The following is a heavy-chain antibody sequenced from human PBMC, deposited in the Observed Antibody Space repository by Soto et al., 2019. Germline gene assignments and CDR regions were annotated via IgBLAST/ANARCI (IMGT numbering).Heavy chain of an antibody. Sequence: SYTISLTCAVSGGCICTNNWGGSVSQPPGKGLEWIGEMYHSGDSNFNPSLKSRVAISVDKSKNQFSMQMASVTAADTALYYCTRASASSMLRGVVINCGRGTQVTVSS. CDR3: TRASASSMLRGVVIN. D-gene: IGHD3-10*01. CDR2: MYHSGDS. CDR1: GGCICTNNW. J-gene: IGHJ4*02. V-gene: IGHV4-4*02.